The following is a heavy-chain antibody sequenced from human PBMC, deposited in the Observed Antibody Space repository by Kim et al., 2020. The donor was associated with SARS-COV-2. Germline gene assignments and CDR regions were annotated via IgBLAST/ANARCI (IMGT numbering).Heavy chain of an antibody. J-gene: IGHJ4*02. D-gene: IGHD6-13*01. V-gene: IGHV3-9*01. CDR3: AKDIEAAAAYYFDY. Sequence: ADSVKGRFTISRDNAKNSLYLQMNSLRAEDTALYYCAKDIEAAAAYYFDYWGQGTLVTVSS.